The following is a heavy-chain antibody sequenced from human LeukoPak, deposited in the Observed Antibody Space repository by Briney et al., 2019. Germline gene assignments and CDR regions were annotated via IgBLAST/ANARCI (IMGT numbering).Heavy chain of an antibody. D-gene: IGHD1-26*01. J-gene: IGHJ5*02. CDR1: GGSISSSSYY. CDR3: ARPGSYYSVGWFDP. CDR2: IYYSGST. V-gene: IGHV4-39*01. Sequence: PSETLSLTCTVSGGSISSSSYYWGWIRQPPGKGLEWIGSIYYSGSTYYNPSLKSRVTISVDTSKNQFSLKLSSVTAADTAVYYCARPGSYYSVGWFDPWGQGTLVTVSS.